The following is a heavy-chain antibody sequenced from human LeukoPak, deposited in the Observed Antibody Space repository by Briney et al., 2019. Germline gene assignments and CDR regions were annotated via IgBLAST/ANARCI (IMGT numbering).Heavy chain of an antibody. Sequence: GGSLRLSCAASGFTFSSYAMSWVRQAPGKGLEWVSAISGSGGSTYYADSVKGRFTISRDNSKNTLYLQMNSLRAEDTAVNYCAKGSGSYSMYYFDYWGQGTLVTVSS. CDR3: AKGSGSYSMYYFDY. CDR1: GFTFSSYA. D-gene: IGHD1-26*01. V-gene: IGHV3-23*01. CDR2: ISGSGGST. J-gene: IGHJ4*02.